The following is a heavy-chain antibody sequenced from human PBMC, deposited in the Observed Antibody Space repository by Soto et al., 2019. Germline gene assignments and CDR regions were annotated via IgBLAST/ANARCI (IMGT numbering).Heavy chain of an antibody. Sequence: QVQLVESGGGVVQPGRSLRLSCAASGFTFSSYAMHWVRQAPGKGLEWVAVISYDGSNKYYADSVKGRFTISRDNSKNTLYLQMNSLRAEDTAVYYCASGGPGIARPYYLGDYWGQGTLVTVSS. CDR1: GFTFSSYA. D-gene: IGHD1-26*01. CDR3: ASGGPGIARPYYLGDY. V-gene: IGHV3-30-3*01. J-gene: IGHJ4*02. CDR2: ISYDGSNK.